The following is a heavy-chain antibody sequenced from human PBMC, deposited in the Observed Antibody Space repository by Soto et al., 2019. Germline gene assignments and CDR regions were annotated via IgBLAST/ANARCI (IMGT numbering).Heavy chain of an antibody. V-gene: IGHV1-8*01. J-gene: IGHJ4*02. CDR2: MNPNSGNT. D-gene: IGHD3-9*01. CDR3: AREGIPHYDILTGYYNHFDY. CDR1: GYTFTSYD. Sequence: ASVKVSCKASGYTFTSYDINWVRQATGQGLEWMGWMNPNSGNTGYAQKFQGRVTMTRKTSISTAYMELSSLRSEDTAVYYCAREGIPHYDILTGYYNHFDYWGQGTLVTVSS.